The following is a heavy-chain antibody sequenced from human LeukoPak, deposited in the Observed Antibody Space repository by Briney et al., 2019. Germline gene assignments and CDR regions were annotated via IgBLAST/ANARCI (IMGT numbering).Heavy chain of an antibody. D-gene: IGHD5-24*01. CDR1: GGSISSSSYY. Sequence: SETLSLTCTVSGGSISSSSYYWGWIRQPPGKGLEWIGSIYYGGSTYYNPSLKSRVTISVDTSKNQFSLKLSSVTAADTAVYYCARGVEMATIPKSYYFDYWGQGTLVTVSS. J-gene: IGHJ4*02. CDR2: IYYGGST. CDR3: ARGVEMATIPKSYYFDY. V-gene: IGHV4-39*07.